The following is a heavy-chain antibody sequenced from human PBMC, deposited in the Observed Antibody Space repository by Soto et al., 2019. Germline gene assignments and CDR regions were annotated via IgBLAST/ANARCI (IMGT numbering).Heavy chain of an antibody. J-gene: IGHJ5*02. D-gene: IGHD6-13*01. CDR2: IYYSGST. Sequence: PSETLSLTCTVSGGSVRGSTYYWGWIRQSPGKGLEWIGSIYYSGSTHNNPSLKSRVTMSVDTYTNQFSLKLSSVTAADTAVYYCARGRPQPAAGDNWFDPWSQGTLVNASS. V-gene: IGHV4-39*01. CDR1: GGSVRGSTYY. CDR3: ARGRPQPAAGDNWFDP.